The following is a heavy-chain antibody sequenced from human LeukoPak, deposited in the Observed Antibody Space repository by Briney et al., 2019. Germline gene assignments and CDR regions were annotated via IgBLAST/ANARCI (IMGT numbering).Heavy chain of an antibody. J-gene: IGHJ6*03. V-gene: IGHV4-38-2*02. D-gene: IGHD2-15*01. Sequence: SETLSLTCTVSGYSISSGYYWGWIRQPPGKGLEWIGSIYHSGSTYYNPSLKSRVTISVDTSKNQFSLKLSSVTAADTAVYYCASFFCSGGSCYQYFSYYYMDVWGKGTTVTISS. CDR3: ASFFCSGGSCYQYFSYYYMDV. CDR2: IYHSGST. CDR1: GYSISSGYY.